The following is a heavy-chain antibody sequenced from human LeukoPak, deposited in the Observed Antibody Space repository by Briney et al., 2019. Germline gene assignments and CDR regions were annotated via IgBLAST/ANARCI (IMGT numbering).Heavy chain of an antibody. CDR1: GGSFSGYY. CDR3: ARHGPNSGSYSEYFRH. Sequence: SETLSLTCAVYGGSFSGYYWSWIRQPPGKGLEWIGEINHSESTNYNPSLKSRVTISVDTSNNQFSLKLSSVTAADTAVYYCARHGPNSGSYSEYFRHWGQGTLVTVSS. V-gene: IGHV4-34*01. J-gene: IGHJ1*01. CDR2: INHSEST. D-gene: IGHD1-26*01.